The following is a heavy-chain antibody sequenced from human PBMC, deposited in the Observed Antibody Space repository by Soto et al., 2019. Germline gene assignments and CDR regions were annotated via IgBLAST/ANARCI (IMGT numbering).Heavy chain of an antibody. CDR2: IIPIFGTA. CDR1: GGTFSSCA. J-gene: IGHJ4*02. Sequence: SVKVSCKASGGTFSSCAISWVRQAPGQGLEWMGGIIPIFGTANYAQKFQGRVTITADKSTSTAYMELSSLRSEDTAVYYCAREAYDSSGYYQLDYWGQGTLVTV. V-gene: IGHV1-69*06. D-gene: IGHD3-22*01. CDR3: AREAYDSSGYYQLDY.